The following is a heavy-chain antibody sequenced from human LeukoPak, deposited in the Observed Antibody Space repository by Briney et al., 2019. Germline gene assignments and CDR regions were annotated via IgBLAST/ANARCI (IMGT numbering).Heavy chain of an antibody. CDR2: IKQDGSEK. Sequence: GGSLRLSCAASGFTFSSYWMSWVRQAPGKGLEWVANIKQDGSEKYYVDSVKGRFTISRDNAKNSLYLQMNSLRAEDTAVYYCARDPYFTTIAAAGDGGYWGQGTLVTVSS. D-gene: IGHD6-13*01. V-gene: IGHV3-7*01. CDR1: GFTFSSYW. CDR3: ARDPYFTTIAAAGDGGY. J-gene: IGHJ4*02.